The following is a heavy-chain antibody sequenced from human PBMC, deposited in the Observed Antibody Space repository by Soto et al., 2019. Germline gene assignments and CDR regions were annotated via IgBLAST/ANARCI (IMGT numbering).Heavy chain of an antibody. CDR1: GGSISSGGYS. V-gene: IGHV4-30-2*01. J-gene: IGHJ5*02. D-gene: IGHD2-15*01. CDR2: IYHSGST. Sequence: PSETLSLTCAVSGGSISSGGYSWSWIRQPPGKGLEWIGYIYHSGSTYYNPSLKSRVTISVDRSKNQFSLKLSSVTAADTAVYYCARQAIVVVVAAKGGWFDPWGQGTLVTVSS. CDR3: ARQAIVVVVAAKGGWFDP.